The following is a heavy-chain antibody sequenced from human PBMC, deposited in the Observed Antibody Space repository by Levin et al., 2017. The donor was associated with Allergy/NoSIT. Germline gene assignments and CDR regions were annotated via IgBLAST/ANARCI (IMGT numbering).Heavy chain of an antibody. Sequence: GGSLRLSCAASGFTFSSYAMSWVRQAPGKGLEWVSAISGSGGSTYYADSVKGRFTISRDNSKNTLYLQMNSLRAEDTAVYYCAKGDYGSGSYYKWPDYWGQGTLVTVSS. CDR2: ISGSGGST. CDR1: GFTFSSYA. CDR3: AKGDYGSGSYYKWPDY. V-gene: IGHV3-23*01. D-gene: IGHD3-10*01. J-gene: IGHJ4*02.